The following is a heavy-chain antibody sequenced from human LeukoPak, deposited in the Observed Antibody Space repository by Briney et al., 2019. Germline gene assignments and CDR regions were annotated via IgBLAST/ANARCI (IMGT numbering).Heavy chain of an antibody. CDR2: ISGSGGRT. CDR1: GFTFSDYA. V-gene: IGHV3-23*01. Sequence: PGGSLRLSCAASGFTFSDYAMSWVRQAPGQGLEWVSGISGSGGRTYYTESVKGRFTISRDTSKNTLFLQMNNLRAEDTAVYCCAKAHDYGDCIFHNWGQGTLVTVSS. D-gene: IGHD4-17*01. J-gene: IGHJ4*02. CDR3: AKAHDYGDCIFHN.